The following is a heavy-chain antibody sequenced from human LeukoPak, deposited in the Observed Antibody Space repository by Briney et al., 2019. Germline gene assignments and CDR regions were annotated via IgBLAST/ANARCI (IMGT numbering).Heavy chain of an antibody. D-gene: IGHD2-21*02. Sequence: SETLSLTCTVSGGSISSFSYYWGWIRQPPGRGLEWIGTIYYSGSTYYNPSLKSRVTISTDTSKNQFSLNLRSVAAADTAVYYCARVRGDSPYSFDYWGQGTLVTVSS. CDR3: ARVRGDSPYSFDY. V-gene: IGHV4-39*07. CDR1: GGSISSFSYY. CDR2: IYYSGST. J-gene: IGHJ4*02.